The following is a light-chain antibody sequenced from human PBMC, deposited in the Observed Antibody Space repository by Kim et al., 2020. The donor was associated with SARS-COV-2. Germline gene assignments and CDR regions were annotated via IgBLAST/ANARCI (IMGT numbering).Light chain of an antibody. V-gene: IGLV3-1*01. CDR3: QAWDSSTFYV. Sequence: SPEKTARITCSGDKLGDKYTCWYQQKPGQSPLLVMYEDNKRPSGIPERFSGSNSGNTATLTISGTQAVDEADYYCQAWDSSTFYVFGTGTKVTVL. CDR1: KLGDKY. J-gene: IGLJ1*01. CDR2: EDN.